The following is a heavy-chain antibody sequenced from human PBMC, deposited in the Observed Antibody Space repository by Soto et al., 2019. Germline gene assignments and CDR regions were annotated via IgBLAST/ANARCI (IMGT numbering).Heavy chain of an antibody. V-gene: IGHV4-39*01. D-gene: IGHD3-3*01. CDR1: GGSISSSSYY. J-gene: IGHJ6*04. CDR2: IYYSGST. CDR3: ASSLGYYDFWSCLPPYYYYGMDV. Sequence: ASETLSLTCTVSGGSISSSSYYWGWIRQPPGKGLEWIGSIYYSGSTYYNPSLKSRVTISVDTSKNQFSLKLSSVTAADTAVYYCASSLGYYDFWSCLPPYYYYGMDVWGKGTTVTTSS.